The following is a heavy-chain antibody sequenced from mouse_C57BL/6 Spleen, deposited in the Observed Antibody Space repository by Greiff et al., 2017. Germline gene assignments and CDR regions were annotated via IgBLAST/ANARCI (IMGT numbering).Heavy chain of an antibody. CDR1: GYTFTDYY. Sequence: VQLQQSGPELVKPGASVKISCKASGYTFTDYYMNWVKQSHGKSLEWIGDINPNNGGTSYNQKFKGKATLPVDKSSSTAYMELRSLTSEDSAVYYCARWLLPDYWGQGTTLTVSS. CDR3: ARWLLPDY. J-gene: IGHJ2*01. V-gene: IGHV1-26*01. CDR2: INPNNGGT. D-gene: IGHD2-3*01.